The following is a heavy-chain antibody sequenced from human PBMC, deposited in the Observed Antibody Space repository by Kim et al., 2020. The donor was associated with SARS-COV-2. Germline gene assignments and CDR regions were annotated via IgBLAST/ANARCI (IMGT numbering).Heavy chain of an antibody. CDR3: ARDGSLGSGTYDGFDI. CDR2: IRHSGST. J-gene: IGHJ3*02. V-gene: IGHV4-38-2*02. D-gene: IGHD3-10*01. Sequence: SETLSPTCTVSGYSISSGYYWGWVRQPPGKGLELIGSIRHSGSTYYNPSLKSRVTVSIDTSRNQFSLKMTSVTAADTAVYYCARDGSLGSGTYDGFDIWG. CDR1: GYSISSGYY.